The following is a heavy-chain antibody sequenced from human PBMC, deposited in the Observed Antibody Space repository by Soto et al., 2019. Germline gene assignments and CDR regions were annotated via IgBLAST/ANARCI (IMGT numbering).Heavy chain of an antibody. CDR3: AKNPGYYYDSTGYHFDY. Sequence: LRLSCAASGFTFSNYAMSWVRQAPGKGLEWVSAISYGGGTTYYADSVKGRFTISRDNSKNTLYLQMNSLRAEDTAVYYCAKNPGYYYDSTGYHFDYWGQGTLVTVSS. V-gene: IGHV3-23*01. CDR2: ISYGGGTT. CDR1: GFTFSNYA. J-gene: IGHJ4*02. D-gene: IGHD3-22*01.